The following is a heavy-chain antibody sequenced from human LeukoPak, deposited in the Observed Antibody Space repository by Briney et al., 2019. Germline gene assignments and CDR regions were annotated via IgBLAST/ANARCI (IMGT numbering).Heavy chain of an antibody. D-gene: IGHD3-9*01. V-gene: IGHV4-39*06. CDR1: CGSISDTDHH. Sequence: SDTLSLTCSVSCGSISDTDHHWAWIRQPPAKGLELIQSIDYCGKIYQKPSLKSHVTITMDTSKSHFALQLSSMTAADPAFFYCACSSQEYYDILTGFHDWGQGTLVVVSS. CDR3: ACSSQEYYDILTGFHD. CDR2: IDYCGKI. J-gene: IGHJ1*01.